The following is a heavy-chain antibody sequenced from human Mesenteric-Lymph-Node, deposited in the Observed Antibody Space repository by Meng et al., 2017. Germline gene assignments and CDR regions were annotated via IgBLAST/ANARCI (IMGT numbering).Heavy chain of an antibody. Sequence: EVQVFESGGGLVQPGGSLSLSLAASAFTFSTFDMSWVRQAPGKGLEWVSTITGGGRNTYYADSVKGRFTISRDNSKNTLYLQMNSLGAEDTAVYYCAKSLYSVSQTPLDSWGQGTLVTVSS. D-gene: IGHD5/OR15-5a*01. J-gene: IGHJ4*02. CDR2: ITGGGRNT. CDR1: AFTFSTFD. CDR3: AKSLYSVSQTPLDS. V-gene: IGHV3-23*01.